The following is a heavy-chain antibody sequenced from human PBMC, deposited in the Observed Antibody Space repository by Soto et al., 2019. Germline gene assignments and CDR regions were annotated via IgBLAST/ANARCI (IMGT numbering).Heavy chain of an antibody. CDR3: VRGPSHGAFDI. J-gene: IGHJ3*02. Sequence: QVQLVESGGDVVQPGRSLRLSCAASGSTFSSYDIHWVRQAPGKGLEWVAHITPDGNRAYYTHSVKGRFTVSRDNARNTVYLQVKRLRPEDTAVYHCVRGPSHGAFDIWGQGTLVTVSS. CDR1: GSTFSSYD. CDR2: ITPDGNRA. V-gene: IGHV3-30-3*01.